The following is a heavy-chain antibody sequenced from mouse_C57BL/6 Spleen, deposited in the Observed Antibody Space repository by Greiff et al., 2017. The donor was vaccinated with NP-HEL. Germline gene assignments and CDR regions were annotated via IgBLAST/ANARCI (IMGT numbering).Heavy chain of an antibody. J-gene: IGHJ3*01. D-gene: IGHD1-1*01. CDR3: TYYYGSSFAY. CDR1: GYTFTDYE. V-gene: IGHV1-15*01. CDR2: IDPETGGT. Sequence: QVQLQQSGAELVRPGASVTLSCKASGYTFTDYEMHWVKQTPVHGLEWIGAIDPETGGTAYNQKFKGKAILTADKSSSTAYMELRSLTSEDSAVYYCTYYYGSSFAYWGQGTLVTVSA.